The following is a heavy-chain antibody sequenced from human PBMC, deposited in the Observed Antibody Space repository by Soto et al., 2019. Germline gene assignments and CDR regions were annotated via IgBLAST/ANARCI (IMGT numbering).Heavy chain of an antibody. V-gene: IGHV4-34*01. Sequence: SETLSLTCAAYGGSLSGHYWSWVRQPPGKGLEWIGEINHRGSTNYNPSFTSPSYKSVDTSKIQFTLKMTDVTAADTGVYHDASSDNDYLTGYYDWGQGTLVTVSS. CDR1: GGSLSGHY. CDR3: ASSDNDYLTGYYD. CDR2: INHRGST. J-gene: IGHJ4*02. D-gene: IGHD3-9*01.